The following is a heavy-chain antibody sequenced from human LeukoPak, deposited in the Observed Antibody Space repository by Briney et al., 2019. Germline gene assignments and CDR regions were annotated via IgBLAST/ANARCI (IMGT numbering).Heavy chain of an antibody. CDR3: ARVNDYGDYGY. CDR1: GFTFSSYS. J-gene: IGHJ4*02. Sequence: GGSLRLSCAASGFTFSSYSMNWVRQAPGKGLEWVSSISSSSSYIYYAASVKGRFTISRDNAKNSLYLQMNSLRAEDTAVYYCARVNDYGDYGYWGQGTLVTVSS. D-gene: IGHD4-17*01. CDR2: ISSSSSYI. V-gene: IGHV3-21*01.